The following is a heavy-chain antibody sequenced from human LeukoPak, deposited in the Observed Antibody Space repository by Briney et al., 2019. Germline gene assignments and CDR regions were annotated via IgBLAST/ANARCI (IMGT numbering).Heavy chain of an antibody. CDR2: ISYDGSNK. D-gene: IGHD3-9*01. V-gene: IGHV3-30*04. CDR1: GFTFSSYA. CDR3: ARGDLLADDWLLSSESFDY. J-gene: IGHJ4*02. Sequence: PGRSLRLPCAASGFTFSSYAMHWVRQAPGKGLEWVAVISYDGSNKYYADSVKGRFTISRDNSKNTLYLQMNSLRAEDTAVYYCARGDLLADDWLLSSESFDYWGQGTLVTVSS.